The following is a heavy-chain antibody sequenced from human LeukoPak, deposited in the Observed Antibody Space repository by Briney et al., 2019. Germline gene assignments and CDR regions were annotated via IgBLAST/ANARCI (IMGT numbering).Heavy chain of an antibody. CDR3: ARDFIGYSGYSPLDY. CDR1: GSSISSSNW. V-gene: IGHV4-4*02. Sequence: SETLSLTCAVSGSSISSSNWWSWVRQPPGKGLEWIGEIYHSGSANYNPSLKSRVTISVDKSKNQFSLKLSSVTAADTAVYYCARDFIGYSGYSPLDYWGQGTLVTVSS. D-gene: IGHD5-12*01. J-gene: IGHJ4*02. CDR2: IYHSGSA.